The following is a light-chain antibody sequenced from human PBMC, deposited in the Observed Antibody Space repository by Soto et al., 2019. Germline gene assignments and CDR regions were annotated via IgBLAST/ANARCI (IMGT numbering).Light chain of an antibody. J-gene: IGKJ3*01. CDR2: DAA. CDR3: QQRSNWPIFT. CDR1: QSLSTY. Sequence: EIVLPQSPATLSLSPGERATLSCRASQSLSTYLAWYQQKPGQAPGLLIYDAANRATGVPARLSGSGSGRKFTITIISLEPEDFAVDYCQQRSNWPIFTFGPGTKVDIK. V-gene: IGKV3-11*02.